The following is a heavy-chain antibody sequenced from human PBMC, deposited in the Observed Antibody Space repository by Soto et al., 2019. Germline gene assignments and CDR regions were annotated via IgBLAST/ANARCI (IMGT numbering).Heavy chain of an antibody. V-gene: IGHV3-64D*06. Sequence: GGSLRLSCSASGFTFSNSAMHWVRQAPGKGLEYVSAISSSGGSTYYADSVKGRFTISRDNSKNTLYLQMSSLRVEDTAVYYCVKGYSSSWYVWFDYWGQGNRVTVSS. D-gene: IGHD6-13*01. CDR2: ISSSGGST. J-gene: IGHJ4*02. CDR3: VKGYSSSWYVWFDY. CDR1: GFTFSNSA.